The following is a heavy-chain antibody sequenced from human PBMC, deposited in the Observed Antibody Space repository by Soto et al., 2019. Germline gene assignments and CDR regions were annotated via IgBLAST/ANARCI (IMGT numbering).Heavy chain of an antibody. V-gene: IGHV4-34*01. CDR2: MTHTGST. Sequence: QVQLQQWGAGLLKPSETLSLTCAVFGGSLSGYYWSWIRQPPGKGLEWIGEMTHTGSTNYSPSLKTRLTISSDTSKNHFSLRLSSVTAAHTAVYYCASGGNWGQGTLVTVSS. D-gene: IGHD3-10*01. J-gene: IGHJ4*02. CDR3: ASGGN. CDR1: GGSLSGYY.